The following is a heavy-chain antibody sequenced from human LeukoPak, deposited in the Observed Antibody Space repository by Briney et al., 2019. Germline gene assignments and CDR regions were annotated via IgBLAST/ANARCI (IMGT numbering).Heavy chain of an antibody. J-gene: IGHJ3*02. CDR3: ARSDAWDGSGSYDI. CDR1: GGSISSGDYY. D-gene: IGHD3-10*01. V-gene: IGHV4-30-4*08. CDR2: IYYSGST. Sequence: SETLSLTCTVSGGSISSGDYYWSWIRQPPGKGLEWIGYIYYSGSTYYNPSLKSRVTISVDTSKNQCSLKLSSVTAADTAVYYCARSDAWDGSGSYDIWGQGTMVTVSS.